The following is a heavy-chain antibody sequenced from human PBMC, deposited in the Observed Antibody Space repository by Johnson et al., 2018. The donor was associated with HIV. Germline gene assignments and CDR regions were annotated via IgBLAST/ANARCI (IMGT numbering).Heavy chain of an antibody. CDR1: GFTFSTYG. CDR2: ISYDGSNK. V-gene: IGHV3-30*19. CDR3: AREAHYYDSSGLKRGAFDI. D-gene: IGHD3-22*01. J-gene: IGHJ3*02. Sequence: QVHLVESGGGVVQPGGSLRLSCAASGFTFSTYGIHWVRQAPGKGLEWVAVISYDGSNKYYADSVKGRFTISRDNSKNTLYLQMNSLRAEDTAVYYCAREAHYYDSSGLKRGAFDIWGQGTMVTVSS.